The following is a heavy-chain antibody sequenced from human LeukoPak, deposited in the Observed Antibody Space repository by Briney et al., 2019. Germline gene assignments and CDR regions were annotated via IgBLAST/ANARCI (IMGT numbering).Heavy chain of an antibody. CDR3: ARVVSVASYYFDF. V-gene: IGHV3-21*01. CDR1: GFTFSSYS. D-gene: IGHD6-19*01. CDR2: ISSSSAYI. Sequence: KPGGSLRLSCAASGFTFSSYSMNWVRQAPGKGLEWVSSISSSSAYIYYADSVKGRFTISRDNAKNSLFLQMDSLRPSDTAVYYCARVVSVASYYFDFWGQGTLVTVSS. J-gene: IGHJ4*02.